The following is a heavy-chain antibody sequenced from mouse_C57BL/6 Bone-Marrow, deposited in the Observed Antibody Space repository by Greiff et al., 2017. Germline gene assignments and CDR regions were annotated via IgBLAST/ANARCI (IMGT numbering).Heavy chain of an antibody. V-gene: IGHV14-4*01. Sequence: VQLQQSGAELVRPGASVKLSCTASGFNIKDDYMHWVKQRPEQGLEWIGWIDPENGDTEYASKFQGKATITADTSSSTAYLQLSSLTSEDSAVYYCTTGNLYYYALDYWGQGTSVTVSS. D-gene: IGHD2-1*01. J-gene: IGHJ4*01. CDR2: IDPENGDT. CDR1: GFNIKDDY. CDR3: TTGNLYYYALDY.